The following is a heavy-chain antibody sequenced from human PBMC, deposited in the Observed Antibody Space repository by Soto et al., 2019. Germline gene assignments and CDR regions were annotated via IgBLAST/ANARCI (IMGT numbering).Heavy chain of an antibody. V-gene: IGHV4-30-2*01. J-gene: IGHJ5*02. CDR2: IYHSGVT. CDR1: GDSSSTSTYS. D-gene: IGHD6-19*01. Sequence: SEPLSLTCSFSGDSSSTSTYSWSWIRQPPGKALEWVGFIYHSGVTSYNPSLKSRVSISLDMSNSQCTLNLRSVTAADTAVYYCAGMPYTSGLRFDPWGPGTLVTVSS. CDR3: AGMPYTSGLRFDP.